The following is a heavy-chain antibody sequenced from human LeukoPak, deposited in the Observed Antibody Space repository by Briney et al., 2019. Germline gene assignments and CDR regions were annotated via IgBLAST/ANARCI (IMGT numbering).Heavy chain of an antibody. CDR3: ARIVGANDAFDI. CDR1: GYTFTGYY. V-gene: IGHV1-2*02. J-gene: IGHJ3*02. Sequence: GESLKVSCKASGYTFTGYYMHWVRQAPGQGLEWMGWINPNSGGTNYAQEFQGRVAMTRDTSISTAYMELSRLRSDDTAVYYCARIVGANDAFDIWGQGTMVTVSS. D-gene: IGHD1-26*01. CDR2: INPNSGGT.